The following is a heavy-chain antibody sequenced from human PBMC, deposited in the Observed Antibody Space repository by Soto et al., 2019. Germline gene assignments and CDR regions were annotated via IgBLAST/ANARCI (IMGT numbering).Heavy chain of an antibody. CDR1: GYTFTGYY. D-gene: IGHD1-20*01. CDR3: ARTGGHNRNHSPTFYCYGMDV. Sequence: ASVKVSCKASGYTFTGYYLHWVRQAPGQGLEWMGWINPHSGGTNYAQKFQCWVTMTRDTSISTAYMELSRLRSDDTAVYYCARTGGHNRNHSPTFYCYGMDVCGQGTTVTVSS. CDR2: INPHSGGT. V-gene: IGHV1-2*04. J-gene: IGHJ6*02.